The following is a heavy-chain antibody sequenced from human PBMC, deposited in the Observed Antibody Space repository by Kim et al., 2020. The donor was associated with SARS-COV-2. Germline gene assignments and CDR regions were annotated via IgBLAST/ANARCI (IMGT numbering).Heavy chain of an antibody. V-gene: IGHV1-46*01. CDR1: GYTFTSYY. CDR3: ARDQLVGATTCAFDP. D-gene: IGHD1-26*01. CDR2: INPSGGST. Sequence: ASVKVSCKASGYTFTSYYMHWVRQAPGQGLEWMGIINPSGGSTSYAQKFQGRVTMTRDTSTSTVYMELSSLRSEDTAVYYCARDQLVGATTCAFDPWGQGTLVTVSS. J-gene: IGHJ5*02.